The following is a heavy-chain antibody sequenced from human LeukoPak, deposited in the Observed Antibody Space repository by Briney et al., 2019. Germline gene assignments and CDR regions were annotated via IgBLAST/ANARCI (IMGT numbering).Heavy chain of an antibody. Sequence: PSETLSLTCTVSGGSISSGDYYWSWIRQPPGKGLEWIGYIHYSGSTYYNPSLKSRVTISVDTSKNQFSLKLSSVTAADTAVYYCARESAEDSSGWYYFDYWGQGTLVTVSS. J-gene: IGHJ4*02. CDR1: GGSISSGDYY. D-gene: IGHD6-19*01. CDR2: IHYSGST. V-gene: IGHV4-30-4*01. CDR3: ARESAEDSSGWYYFDY.